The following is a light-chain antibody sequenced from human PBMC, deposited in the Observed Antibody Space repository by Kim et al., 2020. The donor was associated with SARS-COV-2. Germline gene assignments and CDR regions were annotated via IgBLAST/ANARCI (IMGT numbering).Light chain of an antibody. CDR2: EDN. J-gene: IGLJ2*01. CDR1: KLEDKY. CDR3: QAWGSRTVV. V-gene: IGLV3-1*01. Sequence: SYELTQPPSVSVSPGQTASITCSGDKLEDKYVYWHQQKPGQSPVLVIYEDNKRPSGIPERFSASNSENTATLTISGTQAIDEGDYYCQAWGSRTVVFGGGTNLTVL.